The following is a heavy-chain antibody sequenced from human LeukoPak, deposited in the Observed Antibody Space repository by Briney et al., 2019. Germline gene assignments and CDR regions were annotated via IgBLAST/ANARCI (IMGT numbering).Heavy chain of an antibody. CDR2: ISGSGGTT. CDR3: AKVSGGGLYYDGMDV. V-gene: IGHV3-23*01. Sequence: PGGSLRLSCAASGFTFNNYAMNWVRQAPGKGLEWVSVISGSGGTTYYADSVKGRFTISRDSSKSTLYLQMNSLRAEDTAVYYCAKVSGGGLYYDGMDVWGQETTVTVSS. D-gene: IGHD1-14*01. CDR1: GFTFNNYA. J-gene: IGHJ6*02.